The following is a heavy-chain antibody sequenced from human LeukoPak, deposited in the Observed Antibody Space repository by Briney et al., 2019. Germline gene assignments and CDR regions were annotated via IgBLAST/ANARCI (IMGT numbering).Heavy chain of an antibody. CDR3: ARAQGTIVGAPFAFDI. CDR1: GGSVSSHY. D-gene: IGHD1-26*01. J-gene: IGHJ3*02. V-gene: IGHV4-59*02. CDR2: MYYSGST. Sequence: PSETLSLTCTVSGGSVSSHYWSWIRQPPGKGLEWIGYMYYSGSTNYNPSLKSRVTISVDTSKYQFSLKLSSVTAADTAVYYCARAQGTIVGAPFAFDIWGQGTMVTVSS.